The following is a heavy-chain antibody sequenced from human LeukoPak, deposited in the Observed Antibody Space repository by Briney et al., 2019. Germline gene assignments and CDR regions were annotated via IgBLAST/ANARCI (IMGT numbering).Heavy chain of an antibody. V-gene: IGHV1-69*05. J-gene: IGHJ4*02. CDR2: IIPIFGTA. CDR1: GGTFSSYA. Sequence: GASVKVSCKASGGTFSSYAISWVGQAPGQGLEWMGGIIPIFGTANYAQKLQGRVTMTTDTSTSTAYIELRSLRSDDSAVYYCARLATMVRGVIINAPDYWGQGTLVTVSS. D-gene: IGHD3-10*01. CDR3: ARLATMVRGVIINAPDY.